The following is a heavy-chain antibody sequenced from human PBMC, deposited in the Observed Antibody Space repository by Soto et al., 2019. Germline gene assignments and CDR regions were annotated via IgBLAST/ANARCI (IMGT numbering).Heavy chain of an antibody. V-gene: IGHV3-21*01. CDR2: ISSSSNYI. CDR3: ARESPRGVTFGGVIVIHFYG. J-gene: IGHJ4*02. D-gene: IGHD3-16*02. CDR1: GFTFSSYS. Sequence: GGSLRLSCAASGFTFSSYSMNWVRQAPGKGLEWVSSISSSSNYIYYADAVKGRFTISRDNAKNSLYLQMKSLGAEDTAVYYCARESPRGVTFGGVIVIHFYGWGQGTPVTGSS.